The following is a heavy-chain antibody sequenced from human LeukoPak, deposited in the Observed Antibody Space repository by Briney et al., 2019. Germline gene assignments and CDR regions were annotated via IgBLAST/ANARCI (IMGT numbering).Heavy chain of an antibody. J-gene: IGHJ4*02. Sequence: GASVKVSCKASGYTFTGYYMHWVRQAPGQGLEWMGWIDPNSGATNYVQKFQGRVTMTRDTSINTAYMELSRLRSDDTAVYYCARGVEYSNSPGNYWGQGTLVTVSS. D-gene: IGHD6-6*01. V-gene: IGHV1-2*02. CDR2: IDPNSGAT. CDR3: ARGVEYSNSPGNY. CDR1: GYTFTGYY.